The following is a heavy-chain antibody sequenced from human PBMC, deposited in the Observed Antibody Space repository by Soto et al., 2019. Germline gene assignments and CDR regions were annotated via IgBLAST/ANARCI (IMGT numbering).Heavy chain of an antibody. CDR2: ILYDGSDK. Sequence: GGSLRLSCAASGFTFSSYGMHWVRQAPGKGLEWVTGILYDGSDKYYADSVKGRFTISRENSKNTLYLQMNSLRTEDSAVYYCAKTGGGFGDFVHHWGQGTPVTVSS. D-gene: IGHD3-10*01. CDR1: GFTFSSYG. CDR3: AKTGGGFGDFVHH. V-gene: IGHV3-30*18. J-gene: IGHJ4*02.